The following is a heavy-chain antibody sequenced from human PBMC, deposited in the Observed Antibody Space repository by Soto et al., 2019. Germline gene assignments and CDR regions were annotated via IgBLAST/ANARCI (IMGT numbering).Heavy chain of an antibody. D-gene: IGHD2-2*01. CDR3: ARAKTPASHGPRLLAHY. V-gene: IGHV3-30-3*01. Sequence: QVQLVESGGGVVQPGRSLRLSCAASGFTFSSYAMHWVRQAPGKGLEWVAVISYDGSNKYYADSVKGRFTISRDNSKNTLYLQMNSLRAEDTAVYYCARAKTPASHGPRLLAHYWGQGTLVTVSS. CDR1: GFTFSSYA. CDR2: ISYDGSNK. J-gene: IGHJ4*02.